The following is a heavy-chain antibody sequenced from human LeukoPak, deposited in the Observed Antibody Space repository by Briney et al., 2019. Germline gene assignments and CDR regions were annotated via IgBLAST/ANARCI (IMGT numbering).Heavy chain of an antibody. J-gene: IGHJ6*03. Sequence: SETLSPTCAVYGGSFSGYYWSWIRQPPGKGLEWIGEINHSGSTNYNPSLKSRVTISVDTSKNQFSLKLSSVTAADTAVYYCARASYGPGSYYYYMDVWGKGTTVTVSS. D-gene: IGHD5-18*01. CDR3: ARASYGPGSYYYYMDV. CDR1: GGSFSGYY. CDR2: INHSGST. V-gene: IGHV4-34*01.